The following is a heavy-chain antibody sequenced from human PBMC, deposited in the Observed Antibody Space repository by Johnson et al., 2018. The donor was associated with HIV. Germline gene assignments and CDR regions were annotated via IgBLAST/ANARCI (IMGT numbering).Heavy chain of an antibody. CDR3: ARGWVTGPFDAFDI. Sequence: VQLVESGGGVVQPGRSLRLSCAASGFTFSSYWMHWVRQAPGKGLVWVSRINSDGSSTSYADSVKGRFTISRDNAKNTLYLQMNSLRAEDTAVYYCARGWVTGPFDAFDIWGQGTMVTVSS. V-gene: IGHV3-74*02. CDR2: INSDGSST. J-gene: IGHJ3*02. CDR1: GFTFSSYW. D-gene: IGHD1-14*01.